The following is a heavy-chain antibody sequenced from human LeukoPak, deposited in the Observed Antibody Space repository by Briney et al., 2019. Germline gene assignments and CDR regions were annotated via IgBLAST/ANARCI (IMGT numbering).Heavy chain of an antibody. Sequence: GGSLRLSCAASGFTFSTYAMHWVRQAPGKGLEWVAFIRYDASNKYYADSVKGRFAISRDNSKNTLYLQMNSLRAEDTAVYYCARDRQVTTVDAFDIWGQGTMVTVSS. J-gene: IGHJ3*02. CDR2: IRYDASNK. V-gene: IGHV3-30*02. CDR1: GFTFSTYA. D-gene: IGHD4-17*01. CDR3: ARDRQVTTVDAFDI.